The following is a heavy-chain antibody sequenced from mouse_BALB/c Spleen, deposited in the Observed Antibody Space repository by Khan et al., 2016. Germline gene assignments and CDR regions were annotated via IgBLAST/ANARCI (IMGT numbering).Heavy chain of an antibody. CDR3: ARPQYYAMDY. V-gene: IGHV5-17*02. CDR1: GFTFSSFG. J-gene: IGHJ4*01. D-gene: IGHD3-1*01. Sequence: EVELVESGGGLVQPGGSRRLSCAASGFTFSSFGMHWVRQAPEKGLEWVAYISSDSSTTYYADTVKGRFTISRDNPKNTLFLQMNSLRSEDTAMYYCARPQYYAMDYWGQGTSVTVSS. CDR2: ISSDSSTT.